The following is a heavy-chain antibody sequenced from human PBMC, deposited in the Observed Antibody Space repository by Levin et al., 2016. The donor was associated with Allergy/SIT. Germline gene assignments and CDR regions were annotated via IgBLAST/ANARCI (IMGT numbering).Heavy chain of an antibody. D-gene: IGHD3-10*01. Sequence: GESLKISCAASGFIFSSYGIHWVRQAPGKGLEWVAVIWYDGSNKYYADSVKGRFTISRDNSKNTLYLQMNSLRAEDTAVYYCARDRDPRPGTYYQYGMDVWGQGTTVTVSS. CDR2: IWYDGSNK. CDR3: ARDRDPRPGTYYQYGMDV. V-gene: IGHV3-33*01. J-gene: IGHJ6*02. CDR1: GFIFSSYG.